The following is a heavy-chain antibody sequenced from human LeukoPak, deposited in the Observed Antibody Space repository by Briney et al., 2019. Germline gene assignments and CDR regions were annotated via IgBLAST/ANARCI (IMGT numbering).Heavy chain of an antibody. Sequence: SXXXXXKASGGTFSSXAXSXVRXAPGRGXXXXGGIIPIFGTANYAQKFQGRVTITADESTSTAYMELSSLRSEDTAVYYCARGSYDSSGYPLDWGQGTLVTVSS. CDR2: IIPIFGTA. CDR1: GGTFSSXA. CDR3: ARGSYDSSGYPLD. D-gene: IGHD3-22*01. V-gene: IGHV1-69*13. J-gene: IGHJ4*02.